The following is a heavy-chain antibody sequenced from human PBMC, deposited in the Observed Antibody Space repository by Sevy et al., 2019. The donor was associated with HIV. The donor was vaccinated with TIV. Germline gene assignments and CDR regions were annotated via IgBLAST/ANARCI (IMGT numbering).Heavy chain of an antibody. CDR1: GFTFSNYG. D-gene: IGHD3-10*01. V-gene: IGHV3-23*01. CDR2: VSGSGGKR. Sequence: GGSLRLSCAAFGFTFSNYGMTWVRQAPGKGLEWVSSVSGSGGKRYNADSVKGRFTISRDNSKNTLYLQMNSLRAEDTAVYYCARESGRGYYGMDVWGQGTTVTVSS. J-gene: IGHJ6*02. CDR3: ARESGRGYYGMDV.